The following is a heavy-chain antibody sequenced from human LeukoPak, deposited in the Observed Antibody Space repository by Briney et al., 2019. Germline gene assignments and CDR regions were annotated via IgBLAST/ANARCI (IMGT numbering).Heavy chain of an antibody. CDR1: GYTFTGYY. D-gene: IGHD5-12*01. CDR3: ARNSGDAGWFDP. J-gene: IGHJ5*02. Sequence: ASVKVSCKASGYTFTGYYMHWVRQAPGQGLEWMGWINPNSGGTNYAQKFQGRVTTTRDTSISTAYMELSRLRSDDTAVYYCARNSGDAGWFDPWGQGTLVTASS. CDR2: INPNSGGT. V-gene: IGHV1-2*02.